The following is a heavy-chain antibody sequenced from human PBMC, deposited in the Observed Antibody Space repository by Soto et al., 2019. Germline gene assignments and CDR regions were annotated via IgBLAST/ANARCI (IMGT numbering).Heavy chain of an antibody. CDR1: GGSISSSSYY. Sequence: SETLSLTCTVSGGSISSSSYYWGWIRQPPGKVLEWIGSIYYSGSTYYNPSLKSRVTISVDTSKNQFSLKLSSVTAADTAVYYCARRVRYYDSSGYYEYYFDYWGQGTLVTVSS. V-gene: IGHV4-39*01. J-gene: IGHJ4*02. CDR2: IYYSGST. CDR3: ARRVRYYDSSGYYEYYFDY. D-gene: IGHD3-22*01.